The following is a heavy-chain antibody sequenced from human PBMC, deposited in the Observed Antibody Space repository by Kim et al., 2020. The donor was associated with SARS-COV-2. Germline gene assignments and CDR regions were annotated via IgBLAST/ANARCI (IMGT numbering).Heavy chain of an antibody. CDR1: GDSVSSNSAA. Sequence: SQTLSLTCAISGDSVSSNSAAWNWIRQSPSRGLEWLGRTYYRSKWYNDYAVSVKSRITINPDTSKNQFSLQLNSVTPEDTAVYYCARDPAAAGTTYYYYGMDVWGQGTTVTVSS. J-gene: IGHJ6*02. D-gene: IGHD6-13*01. V-gene: IGHV6-1*01. CDR3: ARDPAAAGTTYYYYGMDV. CDR2: TYYRSKWYN.